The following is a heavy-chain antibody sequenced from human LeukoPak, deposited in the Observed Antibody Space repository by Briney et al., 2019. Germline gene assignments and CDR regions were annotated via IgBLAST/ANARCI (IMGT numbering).Heavy chain of an antibody. D-gene: IGHD6-13*01. CDR2: IYSGGST. Sequence: PGGSLRLSCAASGFTVSSNYMSWVRQAPGKGLEWVSVIYSGGSTYYADSVKGRFTISRDNSKNTLYLQMNSLRAEDTAVYYCARGGGSSSWFFFDYWGQGTLVTVSS. CDR3: ARGGGSSSWFFFDY. CDR1: GFTVSSNY. V-gene: IGHV3-53*01. J-gene: IGHJ4*02.